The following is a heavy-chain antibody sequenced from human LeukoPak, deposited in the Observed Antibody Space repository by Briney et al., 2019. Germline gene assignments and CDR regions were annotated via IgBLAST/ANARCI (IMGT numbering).Heavy chain of an antibody. V-gene: IGHV3-23*01. J-gene: IGHJ6*03. Sequence: PGGSLRLSCAGSGFTFSSYAMSWVRQAPGKGLEWVSAISGSGGSTYYADSVKGRFTISRDNSKNTLYLQMNSLRAEDTAVYYCAKDTSDIPYYYYMDVWGKGTTVTVSS. CDR3: AKDTSDIPYYYYMDV. CDR2: ISGSGGST. D-gene: IGHD2-21*02. CDR1: GFTFSSYA.